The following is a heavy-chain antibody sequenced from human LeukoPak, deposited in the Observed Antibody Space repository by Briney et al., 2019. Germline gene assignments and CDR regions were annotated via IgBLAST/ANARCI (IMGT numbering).Heavy chain of an antibody. CDR3: ARLRSYGGNRGIDY. Sequence: PGRSLRLSCAASGFNFSSYSMHWVRQAPGKGLEWVTSIWFDGSNIHYADSVKGRVTISRDNSKSALYLQMNSLRAEDTAIYYCARLRSYGGNRGIDYWGQGTLVAVSS. D-gene: IGHD4-23*01. V-gene: IGHV3-33*01. CDR2: IWFDGSNI. J-gene: IGHJ4*02. CDR1: GFNFSSYS.